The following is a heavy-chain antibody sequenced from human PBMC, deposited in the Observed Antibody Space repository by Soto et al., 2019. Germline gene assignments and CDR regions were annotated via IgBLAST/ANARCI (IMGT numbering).Heavy chain of an antibody. CDR2: VFHGGNS. V-gene: IGHV4-4*02. CDR1: GASISGDEW. D-gene: IGHD3-9*01. J-gene: IGHJ3*01. Sequence: SSETLSLTCGVSGASISGDEWWNWVRQSPGKGLEWIGEVFHGGNSIYNPSLKSRVTISLDKSNNQFSLELRFVTAADTAMYYWGRDRKYLDRVWAFGVGGRGQLAPVSS. CDR3: GRDRKYLDRVWAFGV.